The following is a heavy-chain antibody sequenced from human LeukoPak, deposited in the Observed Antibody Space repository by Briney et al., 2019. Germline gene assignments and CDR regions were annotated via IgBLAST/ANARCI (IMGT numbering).Heavy chain of an antibody. V-gene: IGHV4-59*03. D-gene: IGHD2-2*01. CDR3: ARPTTSFDD. Sequence: SETLSLTCTVSRGSITSYYGSWLRQPPGKGLEWIGYVSYSGSANYNPSLKSRVTISADTSKNQSSLRLNSVPAADTAISYCARPTTSFDDWGRGTLVTVSS. J-gene: IGHJ4*02. CDR1: RGSITSYY. CDR2: VSYSGSA.